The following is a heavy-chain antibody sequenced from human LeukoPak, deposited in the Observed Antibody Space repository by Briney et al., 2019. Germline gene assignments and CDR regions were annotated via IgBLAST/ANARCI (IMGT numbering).Heavy chain of an antibody. CDR2: IYYSGST. CDR3: ARGPPGYCSGGSCYAVLTYYYYMDV. CDR1: GGSISSYY. V-gene: IGHV4-59*01. D-gene: IGHD2-15*01. Sequence: SSETLSLTCTVSGGSISSYYWSWIQQPPGKGLEWIGYIYYSGSTNYNPSLKSRVTISVDTSKNQFSLKLSSVTAADTAVYYCARGPPGYCSGGSCYAVLTYYYYMDVWGKGTTVTVSS. J-gene: IGHJ6*03.